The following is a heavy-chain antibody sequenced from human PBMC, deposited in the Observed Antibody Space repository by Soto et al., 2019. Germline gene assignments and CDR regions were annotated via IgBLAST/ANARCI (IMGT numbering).Heavy chain of an antibody. V-gene: IGHV2-5*02. CDR2: IYWDDDE. CDR1: GFSLNTGWLG. CDR3: VRNWRYYGGDYYYRMDD. Sequence: ITVKESGPTLVKPTKTLTLTCTFSGFSLNTGWLGVGWVRQPRVKAMEWLALIYWDDDERYRPSLRSRRNITKDTINKQVVLTMTNMDPEDTATYYCVRNWRYYGGDYYYRMDDWGQGTTVTVSS. D-gene: IGHD3-10*01. J-gene: IGHJ6*02.